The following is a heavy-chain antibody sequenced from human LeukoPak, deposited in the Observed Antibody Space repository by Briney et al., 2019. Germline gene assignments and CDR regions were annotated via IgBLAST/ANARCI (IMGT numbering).Heavy chain of an antibody. CDR3: AGVAAGADGVYYMDV. Sequence: ASVKVSCKASGYTFTGYYMHWVRQAPGQGLEWMGWINPNSGGTNYAQKFQGRVTMTRDTSISTAYMELSRLRSDDTAVYYCAGVAAGADGVYYMDVWGKGTTVTISS. V-gene: IGHV1-2*02. D-gene: IGHD6-19*01. J-gene: IGHJ6*03. CDR2: INPNSGGT. CDR1: GYTFTGYY.